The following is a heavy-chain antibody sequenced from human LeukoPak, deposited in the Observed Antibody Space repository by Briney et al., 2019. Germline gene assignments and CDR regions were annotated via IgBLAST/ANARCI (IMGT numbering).Heavy chain of an antibody. V-gene: IGHV3-48*02. CDR2: ISSSSTT. D-gene: IGHD3-10*01. CDR1: GFTFSSYS. CDR3: ARILYGSGSYGAFDI. Sequence: HPGGSLRLSCAASGFTFSSYSMNWVRQAPGKGLEWVSYISSSSTTQYADSVKGRFTISRDNAKNSLYLQMNSLRDEDTAVYYCARILYGSGSYGAFDIWGQGTMVTVSS. J-gene: IGHJ3*02.